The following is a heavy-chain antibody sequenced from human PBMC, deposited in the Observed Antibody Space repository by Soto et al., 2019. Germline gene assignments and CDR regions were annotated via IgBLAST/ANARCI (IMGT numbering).Heavy chain of an antibody. J-gene: IGHJ4*02. CDR1: GFSLSTSGEG. CDR2: IYWDDDK. CDR3: AHSYPPSSSWLGFDY. D-gene: IGHD6-13*01. Sequence: QITLKESGPTLVKPTQTVTLTCTFSGFSLSTSGEGVGWIRQPPGKALEWLALIYWDDDKSYSPSLQSRLTVTTATSQSQVVLTITNMDPVDTATYFCAHSYPPSSSWLGFDYWGQGTLVTVSS. V-gene: IGHV2-5*02.